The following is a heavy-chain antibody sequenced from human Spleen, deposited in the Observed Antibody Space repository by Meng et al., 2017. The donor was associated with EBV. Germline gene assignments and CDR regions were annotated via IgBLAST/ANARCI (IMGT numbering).Heavy chain of an antibody. CDR2: INEDGTIT. Sequence: EVQLVESGGALVQPGGSRSLSCTASEFTFRRYWMHWVRQGPGKEPLWVSRINEDGTITNYADSVKGRFTISRDNAKNTLYLQMNHLRAEDTAVYYCSRDLAGSDDYWGRGTLVTVSS. J-gene: IGHJ4*02. CDR3: SRDLAGSDDY. CDR1: EFTFRRYW. V-gene: IGHV3-74*01. D-gene: IGHD1-14*01.